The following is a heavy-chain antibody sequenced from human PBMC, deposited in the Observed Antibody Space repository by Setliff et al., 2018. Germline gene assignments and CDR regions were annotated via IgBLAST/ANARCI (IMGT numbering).Heavy chain of an antibody. D-gene: IGHD2-21*02. CDR3: AQTKGFVDGYLDP. V-gene: IGHV1-18*01. J-gene: IGHJ5*02. Sequence: GASVKVSCKASGYTFTNYGISWVRQAPGQGLEWMGWISAYNDNTNYAQKVQGRVTMTTDTSTSTAYMELRSLTSDDTAVYYCAQTKGFVDGYLDPWGQGTLVTVSS. CDR2: ISAYNDNT. CDR1: GYTFTNYG.